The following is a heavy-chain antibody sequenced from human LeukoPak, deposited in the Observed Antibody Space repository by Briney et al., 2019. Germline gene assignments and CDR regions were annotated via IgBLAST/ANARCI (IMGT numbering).Heavy chain of an antibody. V-gene: IGHV4-59*01. Sequence: SETLSLTCTVSGGSISSYYWSWIRQPPGKGLEWIGYIYYSGSTNYNPSLKSRVTISVDTSKNQFSLKLSSVTAADTAVYYCARDKRLVTMVRGVMDYYYYGMDVWGQGTTVTLSS. J-gene: IGHJ6*02. CDR1: GGSISSYY. CDR3: ARDKRLVTMVRGVMDYYYYGMDV. CDR2: IYYSGST. D-gene: IGHD3-10*01.